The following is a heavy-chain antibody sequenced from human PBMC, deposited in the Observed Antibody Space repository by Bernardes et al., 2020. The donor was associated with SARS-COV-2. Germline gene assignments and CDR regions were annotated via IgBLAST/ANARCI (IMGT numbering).Heavy chain of an antibody. V-gene: IGHV4-59*01. CDR3: ARGEYYYDSSGLLIPNYFDY. CDR2: IYYSGST. Sequence: SETLSLTRTVSAGSISSYYWSWIRQPPGKGLEWIGYIYYSGSTNYNPSLKSRVTISVDTSKNQFSLKLSSVTAADTAVYYCARGEYYYDSSGLLIPNYFDYWGQGTLVTVSS. D-gene: IGHD3-22*01. CDR1: AGSISSYY. J-gene: IGHJ4*02.